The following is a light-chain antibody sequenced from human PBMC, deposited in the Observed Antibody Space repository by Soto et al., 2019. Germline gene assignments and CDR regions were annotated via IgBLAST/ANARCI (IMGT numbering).Light chain of an antibody. J-gene: IGKJ1*01. CDR1: QSVSSSY. CDR3: QQYCSSPRT. Sequence: EIVLTQSPGALSLSPGERATLSCGASQSVSSSYLAWYQQKPGQAPRLLIYGASTRATGIPDRFSGSGSGPDFTLTISRLEPDDFAVDYCQQYCSSPRTFGQGTKVEIK. CDR2: GAS. V-gene: IGKV3-20*01.